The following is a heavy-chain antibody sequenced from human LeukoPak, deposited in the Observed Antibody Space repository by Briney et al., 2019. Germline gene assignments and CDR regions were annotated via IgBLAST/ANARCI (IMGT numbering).Heavy chain of an antibody. CDR1: GYTFTVYY. V-gene: IGHV1-2*02. Sequence: ASVKVSCKASGYTFTVYYMHWVRQAPGQGREWMGWINPNSGGTNYAQKFQGRVTMTRDTSISTAYMELSRLRSDDTAVYYCASYGMGYFDWLLPTTNQLLGYWGQGTLVTVSS. CDR2: INPNSGGT. J-gene: IGHJ4*02. D-gene: IGHD3-9*01. CDR3: ASYGMGYFDWLLPTTNQLLGY.